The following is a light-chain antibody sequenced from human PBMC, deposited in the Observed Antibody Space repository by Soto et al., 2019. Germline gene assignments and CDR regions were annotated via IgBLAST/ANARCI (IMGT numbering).Light chain of an antibody. J-gene: IGKJ4*02. CDR2: NAS. V-gene: IGKV1-33*01. CDR1: QHISNY. CDR3: QHSDNLPEA. Sequence: DIQLTQSPSYLSASVEDRVTITCQASQHISNYLTWYQQKPGKAPNLLIYNASNLKSGVPSRFSGSGSGTHFTLTISRLQPEDIATYYCQHSDNLPEAFGGGTKVDIK.